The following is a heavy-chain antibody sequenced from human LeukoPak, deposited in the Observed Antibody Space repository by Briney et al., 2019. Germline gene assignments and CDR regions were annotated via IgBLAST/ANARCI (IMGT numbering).Heavy chain of an antibody. V-gene: IGHV4-59*01. Sequence: SETLSLTCTVSGGSISSYYWSWIRQPPGKGLEWIGYIYYSGSPNYNPSLKSRFTISVDASKNQFSLKLSSVTAADMAVYYCARDLPVYYDSSGTTGGGDAFDIWGQGTMVTVSS. D-gene: IGHD3-22*01. CDR3: ARDLPVYYDSSGTTGGGDAFDI. CDR2: IYYSGSP. J-gene: IGHJ3*02. CDR1: GGSISSYY.